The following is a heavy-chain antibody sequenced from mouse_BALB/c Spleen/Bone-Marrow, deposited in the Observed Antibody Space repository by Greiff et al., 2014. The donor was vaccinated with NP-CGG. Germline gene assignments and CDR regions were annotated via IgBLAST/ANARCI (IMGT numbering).Heavy chain of an antibody. D-gene: IGHD1-2*01. Sequence: QVQLQQSGAELVKPGASVKLSCKASGYTFTSYWMHWVKQRPGQGLEWIGEINPSNGRTNYNEKFKCKATLTVDKSSSTAYMQLSSLTSEDSAVYYCARYATATYWFAYWGQGTLVTVSA. J-gene: IGHJ3*01. CDR3: ARYATATYWFAY. V-gene: IGHV1S81*02. CDR2: INPSNGRT. CDR1: GYTFTSYW.